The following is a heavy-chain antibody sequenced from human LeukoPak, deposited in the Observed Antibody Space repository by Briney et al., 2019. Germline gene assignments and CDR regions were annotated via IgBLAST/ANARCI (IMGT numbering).Heavy chain of an antibody. CDR1: GGTFSSYA. J-gene: IGHJ4*01. CDR3: AREGYSGSDLACSDFQY. CDR2: ISAYNGNT. Sequence: ASVKVSCKASGGTFSSYAISWVRQAPGQGLEWMGWISAYNGNTKYAQKLQGRVTMTTDTSTSTAYMELRSLRSDDTAVYYCAREGYSGSDLACSDFQYWGHGTLVTVSS. V-gene: IGHV1-18*01. D-gene: IGHD1-26*01.